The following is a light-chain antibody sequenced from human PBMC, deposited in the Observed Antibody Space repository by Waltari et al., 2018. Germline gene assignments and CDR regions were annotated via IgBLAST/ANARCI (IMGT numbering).Light chain of an antibody. CDR2: WAS. Sequence: DIVMTQSPDSLAVSLGERATINCKSSQSVLYSSNNKNYLAWYQQKPGQPPKLLIYWASTRESGVPDRFSGSGSGTDFTLTISSLQAGDVAVYYCQQYVSTPPTFGQGTKVEIK. CDR1: QSVLYSSNNKNY. J-gene: IGKJ1*01. CDR3: QQYVSTPPT. V-gene: IGKV4-1*01.